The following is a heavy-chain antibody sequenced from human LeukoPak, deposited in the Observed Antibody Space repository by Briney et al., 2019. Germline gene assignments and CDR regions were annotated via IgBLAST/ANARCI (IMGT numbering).Heavy chain of an antibody. J-gene: IGHJ4*02. CDR1: GGSISSYY. CDR3: ARDPNDGSGYFYYFDY. CDR2: IYYSGST. D-gene: IGHD3-22*01. V-gene: IGHV4-59*01. Sequence: PSETLSLTCTVSGGSISSYYWSRIRQPPGKGLEWIGYIYYSGSTNYNPSLKSRVTISVDTSKNQFSLKLSSVTAADTAVYYCARDPNDGSGYFYYFDYWGQGTLVTVSS.